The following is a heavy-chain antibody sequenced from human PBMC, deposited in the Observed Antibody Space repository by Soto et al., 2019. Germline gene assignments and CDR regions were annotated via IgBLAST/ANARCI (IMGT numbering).Heavy chain of an antibody. CDR2: VSHDGRNT. CDR3: AKGGRQWLFTSDFNY. V-gene: IGHV3-30*18. J-gene: IGHJ4*02. D-gene: IGHD6-19*01. Sequence: VQLVESGGGVVQPGRSLRLSCAASGFTFSEYAMHWVRQAPGMGLEWVAVVSHDGRNTHYADSVKGRFTISRDSSKNTVSLEMTSLRAEDTAVYYCAKGGRQWLFTSDFNYWGQGALVTVPS. CDR1: GFTFSEYA.